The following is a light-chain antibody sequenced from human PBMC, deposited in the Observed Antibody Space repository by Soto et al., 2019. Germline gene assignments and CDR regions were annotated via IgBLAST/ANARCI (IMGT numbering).Light chain of an antibody. Sequence: VGMQQSPVTLSVFPGARTTLSCRAIKSVGGDLAWYQQTPVQTPRLLIYGSVTRATGVAARFSGAGSGTEFTLTVDSLQSEDVAIYDCQQYNAWPRTFGQGTKLE. CDR2: GSV. V-gene: IGKV3-15*01. CDR3: QQYNAWPRT. J-gene: IGKJ2*01. CDR1: KSVGGD.